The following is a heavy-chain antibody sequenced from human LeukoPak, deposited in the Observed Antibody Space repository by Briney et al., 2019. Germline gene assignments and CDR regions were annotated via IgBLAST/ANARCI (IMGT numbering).Heavy chain of an antibody. D-gene: IGHD7-27*01. Sequence: GGSLRLSCAASGFTFSSYAMNWVRQAPGKGLEWLSGVSPPGGGTYYADSVKGRFTISRDDSKNTLSLQMNSLRVEDTAVYYCARDLAWGAFDYWGQGTLVTVSS. J-gene: IGHJ4*02. CDR3: ARDLAWGAFDY. V-gene: IGHV3-23*01. CDR1: GFTFSSYA. CDR2: VSPPGGGT.